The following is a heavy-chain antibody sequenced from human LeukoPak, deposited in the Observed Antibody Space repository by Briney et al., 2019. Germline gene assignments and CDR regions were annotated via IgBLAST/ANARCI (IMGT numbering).Heavy chain of an antibody. CDR3: ARLRVSGSYLYYFDY. D-gene: IGHD1-26*01. CDR2: ILTSGTT. J-gene: IGHJ4*02. V-gene: IGHV4-4*09. CDR1: NGSISSYH. Sequence: PSETLSLTCTVSNGSISSYHWSWVRQPPGKGLEWIGYILTSGTTNYNPSLKSRLTISVDTSKNRFTLKLSSVTAADTAVYYCARLRVSGSYLYYFDYWGQGTLVTVSS.